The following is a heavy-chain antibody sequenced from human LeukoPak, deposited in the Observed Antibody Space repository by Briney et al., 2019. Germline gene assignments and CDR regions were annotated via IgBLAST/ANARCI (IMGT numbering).Heavy chain of an antibody. V-gene: IGHV1-24*01. CDR3: ARGGDVVVPAAIAIFIDY. J-gene: IGHJ4*02. Sequence: GASVKVSCKVSGYTLTELSMHWVRQAPGKGLEWMGGFDPEDGETIYAQKFQGRVIMTEDTSTDTAYMELSSLRSEDTAVYYCARGGDVVVPAAIAIFIDYWGQGTLVTVSS. CDR1: GYTLTELS. D-gene: IGHD2-2*01. CDR2: FDPEDGET.